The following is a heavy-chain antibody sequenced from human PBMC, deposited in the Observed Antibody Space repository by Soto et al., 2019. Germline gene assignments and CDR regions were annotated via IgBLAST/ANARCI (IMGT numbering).Heavy chain of an antibody. CDR1: GFTFSSYS. D-gene: IGHD6-19*01. CDR2: ISSSSSYI. J-gene: IGHJ4*02. V-gene: IGHV3-21*01. Sequence: GESLKISCAASGFTFSSYSMNWVRQAPGKGLEWVSSISSSSSYIYYADSVKGRFTISRDNAKNSLYLQMNSLRAEDTAVYYCARDKGKQWLVEDFDYWGQGTLVTVSS. CDR3: ARDKGKQWLVEDFDY.